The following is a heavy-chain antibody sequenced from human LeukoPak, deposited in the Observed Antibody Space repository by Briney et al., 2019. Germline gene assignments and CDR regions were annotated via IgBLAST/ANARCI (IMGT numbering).Heavy chain of an antibody. CDR1: GGSISSGGYS. V-gene: IGHV4-30-2*01. D-gene: IGHD6-13*01. J-gene: IGHJ6*02. CDR3: ARVLPNASSSWYLRKFYYYYGMDV. CDR2: IYHSGST. Sequence: SQTLSLTCAVSGGSISSGGYSWSWIRQPPGKGLEWIGYIYHSGSTYYNPSLKSRVTISVDRSKNQSSLKLSSVTAADTAVYYCARVLPNASSSWYLRKFYYYYGMDVWGQGTTVTVSS.